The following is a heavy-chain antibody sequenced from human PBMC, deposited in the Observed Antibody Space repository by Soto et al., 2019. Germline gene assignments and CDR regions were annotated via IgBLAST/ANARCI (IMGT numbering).Heavy chain of an antibody. D-gene: IGHD2-15*01. J-gene: IGHJ1*01. V-gene: IGHV4-39*01. CDR1: GGSFSSSRYF. CDR2: VYYSGSL. Sequence: QLQLQLSGPGLVKPSETLSLTCAVSGGSFSSSRYFWGWIRQPPGKGLEWIGSVYYSGSLYYNPSLQSRVAISVDTSKNHVSLRLRSVTAADTAVYYCARHPEDIVGTEYFEKWGQGTLVTVSS. CDR3: ARHPEDIVGTEYFEK.